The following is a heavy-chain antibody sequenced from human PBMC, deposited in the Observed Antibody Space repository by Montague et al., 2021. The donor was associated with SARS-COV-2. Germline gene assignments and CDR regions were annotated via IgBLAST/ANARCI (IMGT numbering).Heavy chain of an antibody. V-gene: IGHV4-59*01. Sequence: SETLSLTCTVSGGSITNFFRNWIRQPPGKGLEWLGYIHSSGSTNYNPSLKSRVTISVDTSKSQFSLKLGSVTAADTAVYYCATTPGRFGDFHIDDWGQGTLVAVSS. CDR2: IHSSGST. CDR1: GGSITNFF. CDR3: ATTPGRFGDFHIDD. D-gene: IGHD3-16*01. J-gene: IGHJ4*02.